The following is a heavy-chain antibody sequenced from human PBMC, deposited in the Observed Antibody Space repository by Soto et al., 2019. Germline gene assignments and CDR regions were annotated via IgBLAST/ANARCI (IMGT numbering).Heavy chain of an antibody. CDR3: ARGRENSNYYFDY. Sequence: SETLSLTCAVYGGSFSGYYWSWICQPPGKGLEWIGEINHSGSTNYNPSLKSRVTISVDTSKNQFSLKLSSVTAADTAVYYCARGRENSNYYFDYWGQGTLVTVSS. CDR2: INHSGST. V-gene: IGHV4-34*01. J-gene: IGHJ4*02. CDR1: GGSFSGYY. D-gene: IGHD4-4*01.